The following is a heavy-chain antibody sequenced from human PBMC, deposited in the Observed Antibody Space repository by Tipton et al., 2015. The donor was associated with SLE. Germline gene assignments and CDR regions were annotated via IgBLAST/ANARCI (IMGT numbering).Heavy chain of an antibody. CDR1: GFTFSSYG. Sequence: SLRLSCAASGFTFSSYGMHWVRQAPGKGLEWVAVIWYDGSNKYYADSVKGRFTISRDNSKNTLYLQMNSLRAEDTAVYYCARDFPYPGANCGGDCYSVFDIWDQGTMVTVSS. CDR2: IWYDGSNK. V-gene: IGHV3-33*01. J-gene: IGHJ3*02. D-gene: IGHD2-21*01. CDR3: ARDFPYPGANCGGDCYSVFDI.